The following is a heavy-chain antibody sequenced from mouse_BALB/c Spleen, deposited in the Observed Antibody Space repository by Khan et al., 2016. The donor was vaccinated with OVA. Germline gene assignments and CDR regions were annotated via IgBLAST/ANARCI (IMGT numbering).Heavy chain of an antibody. J-gene: IGHJ3*01. CDR3: ARGGYGGFAY. CDR1: GYTFSSYW. Sequence: QVQLQQSGAELMKPGASVKVSCKATGYTFSSYWIEWVKQRPGHGLEWIGDILPGSGSTNYNDKFKGKGTFTAHTSSNTAYMQLSSLTSEDSAVDYCARGGYGGFAYWGQGTLVTVSA. D-gene: IGHD2-2*01. V-gene: IGHV1-9*01. CDR2: ILPGSGST.